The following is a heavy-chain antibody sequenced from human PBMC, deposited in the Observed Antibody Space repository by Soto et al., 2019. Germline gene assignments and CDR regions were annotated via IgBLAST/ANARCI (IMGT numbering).Heavy chain of an antibody. J-gene: IGHJ5*02. D-gene: IGHD3-16*01. CDR1: GGSISSYY. CDR3: ARGKVPALGWFDP. Sequence: SETLSLTCTVSGGSISSYYWSWIRQPPGKGLEWIGYIYYSGSTNYNPSLKSRVTISVDTSKNQFSLKLSSVTAADTAVYYCARGKVPALGWFDPWGQGTLVTVSS. V-gene: IGHV4-59*01. CDR2: IYYSGST.